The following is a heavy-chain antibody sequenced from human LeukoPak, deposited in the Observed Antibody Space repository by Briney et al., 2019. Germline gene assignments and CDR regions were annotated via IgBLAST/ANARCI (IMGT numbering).Heavy chain of an antibody. J-gene: IGHJ3*02. Sequence: PGRSLRLSCAASGFTFSSFGMHWVRQAPGKGLEWVAVISYDGSNKYSADSVKGRFTISRDNAKNSLYLQMNSLRAVDTAVYYCARGGTGATRDDTFDIWGQGAMVTVSS. CDR1: GFTFSSFG. CDR3: ARGGTGATRDDTFDI. D-gene: IGHD1-7*01. V-gene: IGHV3-30*03. CDR2: ISYDGSNK.